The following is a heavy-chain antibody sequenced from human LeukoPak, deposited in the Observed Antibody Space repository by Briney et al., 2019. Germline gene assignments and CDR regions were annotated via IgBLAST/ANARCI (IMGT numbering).Heavy chain of an antibody. Sequence: SETLSLTCTVSGGSISSYYWSWIRQPPGKGLEWIGYIFYSGSTNYNPSLKSRVTISVDTSKNQFSLKLSSVTAADTAVYYCAGHHPRNTVDFWGQGTLVTVSS. J-gene: IGHJ4*02. D-gene: IGHD2/OR15-2a*01. CDR3: AGHHPRNTVDF. CDR1: GGSISSYY. CDR2: IFYSGST. V-gene: IGHV4-59*08.